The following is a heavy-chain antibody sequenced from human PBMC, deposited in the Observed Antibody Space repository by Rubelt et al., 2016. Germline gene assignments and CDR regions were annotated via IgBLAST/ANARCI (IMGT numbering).Heavy chain of an antibody. D-gene: IGHD1-26*01. CDR2: INPNSGGT. CDR3: ARARWELLYGMDV. Sequence: QVQLVQSGAEVKKPGSSVKVSCKASGYSFVSYAINWVRQAPGQGLEWMGWINPNSGGTNYAQKFQGWVTMTRDTSISTAYMELSRLRSDDTAVYYCARARWELLYGMDVWGQGTTVTVSS. V-gene: IGHV1-2*04. J-gene: IGHJ6*02. CDR1: GYSFVSYA.